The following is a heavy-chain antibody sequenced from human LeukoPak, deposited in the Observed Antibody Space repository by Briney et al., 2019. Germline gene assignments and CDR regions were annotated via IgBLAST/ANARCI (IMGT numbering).Heavy chain of an antibody. Sequence: GGSLTLTCVASGFIFSSYAMHWVGQAPGKGLEGVAVTSYNGNNKFSADSVKGRFSISRDNAKNTLYLQMNSLRAADTAVYYCARDVNLLFFDVWGRGSLVTVSS. CDR3: ARDVNLLFFDV. J-gene: IGHJ2*01. CDR1: GFIFSSYA. D-gene: IGHD2/OR15-2a*01. V-gene: IGHV3-30*04. CDR2: TSYNGNNK.